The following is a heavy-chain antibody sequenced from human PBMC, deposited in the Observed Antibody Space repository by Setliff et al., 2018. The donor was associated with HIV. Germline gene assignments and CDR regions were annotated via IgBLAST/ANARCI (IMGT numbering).Heavy chain of an antibody. Sequence: SETLSLTCTVFGDSTSSSHYYWAWLRRPPGQGLEWVASLYYDGRFYHSPSLRGRVSISVDRSTNQVFLQLTSVTARDTAIYYCAKCSGTWDYNWFDPWGPGTLVTVSS. J-gene: IGHJ5*02. CDR2: LYYDGRF. CDR3: AKCSGTWDYNWFDP. V-gene: IGHV4-39*01. CDR1: GDSTSSSHYY. D-gene: IGHD3-10*02.